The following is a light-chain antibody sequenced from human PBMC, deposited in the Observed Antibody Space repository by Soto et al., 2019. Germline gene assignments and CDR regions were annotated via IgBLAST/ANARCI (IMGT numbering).Light chain of an antibody. CDR2: WAS. V-gene: IGKV4-1*01. CDR1: QSVLYTSNNKNY. Sequence: DIVMTQSPDSLAVSLGERATINCKSSQSVLYTSNNKNYLAWYQQKPGQPPKLLIYWASTRESGVPDRFSGSGYGTDFTLTISSLQGEDVAVYYCQQDFRPWTFGQGTKVEIK. CDR3: QQDFRPWT. J-gene: IGKJ1*01.